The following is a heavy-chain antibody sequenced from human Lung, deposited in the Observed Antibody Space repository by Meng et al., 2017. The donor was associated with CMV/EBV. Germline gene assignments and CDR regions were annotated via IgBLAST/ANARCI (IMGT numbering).Heavy chain of an antibody. J-gene: IGHJ6*02. CDR2: ISWDGGST. Sequence: GGSXRLXCAASGFTFDDHAMHWVRQAPGKGLEWISLISWDGGSTYYADFVKGRFTTSRDNSENSLYLQINSLRVEDTAVYYCAKATVSAAGFPHMDVWGQGTXVTVAS. V-gene: IGHV3-43D*03. CDR3: AKATVSAAGFPHMDV. D-gene: IGHD6-13*01. CDR1: GFTFDDHA.